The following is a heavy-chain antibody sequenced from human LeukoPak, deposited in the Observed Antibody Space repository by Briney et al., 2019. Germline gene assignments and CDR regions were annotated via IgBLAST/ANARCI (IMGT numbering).Heavy chain of an antibody. CDR1: GDPVTRGSYY. D-gene: IGHD6-19*01. CDR2: VYHTGST. CDR3: ARGFASGWYSRYDP. Sequence: SETLSLTCSVSGDPVTRGSYYWSWIRQPPGEELEWIGYVYHTGSTNYNPSLKSRVTISVDTSKNEFSLKMTSVTAADTAVYYCARGFASGWYSRYDPWGQGILVTVSS. J-gene: IGHJ5*02. V-gene: IGHV4-61*01.